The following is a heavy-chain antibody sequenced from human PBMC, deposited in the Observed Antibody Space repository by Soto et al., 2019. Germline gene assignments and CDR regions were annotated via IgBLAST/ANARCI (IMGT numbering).Heavy chain of an antibody. Sequence: PGESLKISCKGSGYTFTDYWIGWVRQLPGKGLEWMGIIYPGDSDTSYSLSFQGHVTITVDKSTSTVYLQRITLKASATPMHYCARHISNFRYCNSAMDVWGQGTTGAVSS. CDR1: GYTFTDYW. J-gene: IGHJ6*02. CDR3: ARHISNFRYCNSAMDV. V-gene: IGHV5-51*01. D-gene: IGHD4-4*01. CDR2: IYPGDSDT.